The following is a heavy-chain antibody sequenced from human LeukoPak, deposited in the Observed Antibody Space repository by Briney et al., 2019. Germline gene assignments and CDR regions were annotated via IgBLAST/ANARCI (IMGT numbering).Heavy chain of an antibody. D-gene: IGHD3-3*01. V-gene: IGHV3-20*04. J-gene: IGHJ4*02. CDR2: INWNGGST. Sequence: GGSLRLSCVASGFNFSDYYMSWVRQAPGKGLEWVSGINWNGGSTGYADSVKGRFTISRDNAKNSLYLQMNSLRAEDTALYYCARDFDFWSGYYTGFDYWGQGTLVTVSS. CDR3: ARDFDFWSGYYTGFDY. CDR1: GFNFSDYY.